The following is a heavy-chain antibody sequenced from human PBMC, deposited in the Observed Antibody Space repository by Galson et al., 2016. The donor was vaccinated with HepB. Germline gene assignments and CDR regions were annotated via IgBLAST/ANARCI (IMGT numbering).Heavy chain of an antibody. V-gene: IGHV1-69*04. CDR1: GGAFSGYS. D-gene: IGHD5-12*01. J-gene: IGHJ4*02. CDR3: AREARGAHDYGSSGFYVPYYFDN. CDR2: IILILGVA. Sequence: SVKVSCKASGGAFSGYSISWVRQAPGQGLEWVGRIILILGVANYAPKFQGKVTITAEKSTNTAYMELTRLTSEDTAVYYCAREARGAHDYGSSGFYVPYYFDNWGQGTLVTVSS.